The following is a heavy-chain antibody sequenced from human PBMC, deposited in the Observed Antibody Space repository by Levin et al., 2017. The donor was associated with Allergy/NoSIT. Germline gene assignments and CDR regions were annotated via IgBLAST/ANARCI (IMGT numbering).Heavy chain of an antibody. CDR1: GGSISSYY. D-gene: IGHD3-10*01. CDR3: ARARNYYGSGSRHFDY. J-gene: IGHJ4*02. V-gene: IGHV4-59*01. Sequence: SQTLSLTCTVSGGSISSYYWSWIRQPPGKGLEWIGYIYYSGSTNYNPSLKSRVTISVDTSKNQFSLKLSSVTAADTAVYYCARARNYYGSGSRHFDYWGQGTLVTVSS. CDR2: IYYSGST.